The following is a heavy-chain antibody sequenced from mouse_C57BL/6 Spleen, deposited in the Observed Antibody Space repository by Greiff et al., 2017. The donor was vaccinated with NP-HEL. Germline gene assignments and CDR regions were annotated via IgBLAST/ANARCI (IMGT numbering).Heavy chain of an antibody. J-gene: IGHJ2*01. D-gene: IGHD5-5*01. CDR1: GYSFTGYY. Sequence: EVQLKQSGPELVKPGASVKISCKASGYSFTGYYMNWVKQSPEKSLEWIGEINPSTGGTTYNQKFKAKATLTVDKSSSTAYMQLKSLTSEDSAVYYCARSVLPYYFDYWGQGTTLTVSS. CDR2: INPSTGGT. V-gene: IGHV1-42*01. CDR3: ARSVLPYYFDY.